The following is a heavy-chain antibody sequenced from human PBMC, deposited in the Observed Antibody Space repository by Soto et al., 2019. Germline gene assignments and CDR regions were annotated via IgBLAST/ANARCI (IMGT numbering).Heavy chain of an antibody. CDR3: AKGFIVVVTVIRPDDAFDV. CDR1: GFILNNYA. V-gene: IGHV3-23*01. J-gene: IGHJ3*01. CDR2: IGGTDGDSDGVP. D-gene: IGHD2-21*02. Sequence: VQLLESGGDLVQPGGSLRLSCVASGFILNNYAMSWVRQAPGKGLEWVSTIGGTDGDSDGVPWYEDSVKGRFTISRDSSANTLFLHMDNLRAEDSALYYCAKGFIVVVTVIRPDDAFDVWGQGTLVTVSS.